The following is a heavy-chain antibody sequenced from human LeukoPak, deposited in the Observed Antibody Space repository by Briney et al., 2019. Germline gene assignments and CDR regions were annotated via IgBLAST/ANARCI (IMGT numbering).Heavy chain of an antibody. CDR2: ISNSGGST. CDR3: ASDSGSGSYLSY. J-gene: IGHJ4*02. Sequence: PGGSLRLSCAASGFTFSSYDMSWVRQAPGKGLEWVSAISNSGGSTYYADSVKGRFTISRDNSKNTLYLQMNTLRAEDTAVYYCASDSGSGSYLSYWGQGTLVTVSS. CDR1: GFTFSSYD. V-gene: IGHV3-23*01. D-gene: IGHD3-10*01.